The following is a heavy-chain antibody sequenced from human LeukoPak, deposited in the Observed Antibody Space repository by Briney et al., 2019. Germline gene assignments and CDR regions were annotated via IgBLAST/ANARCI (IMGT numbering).Heavy chain of an antibody. CDR2: IYASGNT. J-gene: IGHJ3*01. CDR1: GASVSTTAYF. CDR3: ASYREAYDLYPRGLDV. Sequence: SETLSLTCSVSGASVSTTAYFWKWILQPAGEGLEWIGRIYASGNTHYNPSLKSRVTMSLDTSKNQFSLTMNSVTAADSAVYFCASYREAYDLYPRGLDVWGRGTVVTVSS. D-gene: IGHD5-24*01. V-gene: IGHV4-61*02.